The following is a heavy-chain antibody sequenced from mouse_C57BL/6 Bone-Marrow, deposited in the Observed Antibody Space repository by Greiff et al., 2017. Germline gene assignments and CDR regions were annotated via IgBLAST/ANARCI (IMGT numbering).Heavy chain of an antibody. V-gene: IGHV1-63*01. CDR2: IYPGGGYT. Sequence: VKLQESGAELVRPGTSVKMSCKASGYTFTNYWIGWAKQRPGHGLEWIGDIYPGGGYTNYNEKFKGKATLTADKSSSTAYMQFSSLTSEDSAIYYCARGGYYFDYWGQGTTLTVSS. CDR3: ARGGYYFDY. J-gene: IGHJ2*01. CDR1: GYTFTNYW.